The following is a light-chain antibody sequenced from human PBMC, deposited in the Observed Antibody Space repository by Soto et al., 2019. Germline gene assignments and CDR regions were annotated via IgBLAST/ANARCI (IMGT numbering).Light chain of an antibody. CDR2: DAS. Sequence: DIQMTQSPSTLSASVGDRVTVTCRASQSINGWLAWYQQKPGKAPNLLIYDASSLHSGVPSRFTGSGFGTEFTLTISSPQPEDFATYYCQQYHRYSRTFGQGTKVDIK. CDR3: QQYHRYSRT. CDR1: QSINGW. J-gene: IGKJ1*01. V-gene: IGKV1-5*01.